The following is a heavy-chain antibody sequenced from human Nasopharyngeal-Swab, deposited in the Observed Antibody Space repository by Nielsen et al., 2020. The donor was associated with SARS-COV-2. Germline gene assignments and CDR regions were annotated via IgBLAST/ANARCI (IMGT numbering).Heavy chain of an antibody. V-gene: IGHV1-69*01. CDR2: LIPVFGTT. J-gene: IGHJ6*02. CDR3: ARAITYYYDGSGSPSYGLDV. Sequence: WLRQAPGQGLEWVGGLIPVFGTTHYSQKFQDRLRVTADASTDTAYMELSSLRSDDTAVYYCARAITYYYDGSGSPSYGLDVWGQRTTVTVSS. D-gene: IGHD3-22*01.